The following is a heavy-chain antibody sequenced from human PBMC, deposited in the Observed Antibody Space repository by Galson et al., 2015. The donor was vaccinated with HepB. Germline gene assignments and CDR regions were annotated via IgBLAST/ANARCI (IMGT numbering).Heavy chain of an antibody. CDR1: GFTFSSYA. V-gene: IGHV3-23*01. Sequence: SLRLSCAASGFTFSSYAMSWVRQAPGKGLEWVSAISGSGGSTYYADSVKGRFTISRDNSKNTLYLQMNSLRAEDTAVYYCAKTYLPRVDTAMVTVSLGWYFDLWGRGTLVTVSS. D-gene: IGHD5-18*01. J-gene: IGHJ2*01. CDR2: ISGSGGST. CDR3: AKTYLPRVDTAMVTVSLGWYFDL.